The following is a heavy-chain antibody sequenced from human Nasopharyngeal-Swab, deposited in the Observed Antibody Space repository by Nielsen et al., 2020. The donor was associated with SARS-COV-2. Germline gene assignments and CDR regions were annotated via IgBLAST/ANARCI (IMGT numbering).Heavy chain of an antibody. Sequence: GGSLRLSCAASGFTFDDYAMHWVRQAPGKGLEWVSGTSWNSGSIGYADSVKGRFTISRDNAKHSLYLQMNSLRAEDTALYYCAALLDYGDYGPDYRGQGTLVTVSS. CDR3: AALLDYGDYGPDY. CDR1: GFTFDDYA. D-gene: IGHD4-17*01. V-gene: IGHV3-9*01. CDR2: TSWNSGSI. J-gene: IGHJ4*02.